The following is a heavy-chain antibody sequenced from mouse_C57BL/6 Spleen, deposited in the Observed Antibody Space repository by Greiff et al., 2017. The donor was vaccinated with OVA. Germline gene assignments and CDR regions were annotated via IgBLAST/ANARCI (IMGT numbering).Heavy chain of an antibody. V-gene: IGHV6-3*01. CDR2: IRLKSDNYAT. CDR3: TGLWLPYYAMDY. Sequence: EVMLVESGGGLVQPGGSMKLSCVASGFTFSNSWMNWVRQSPEKGLEWVAQIRLKSDNYATHYADSVKGRFTISRDDSKSSVYLQMNNLRAEDTGIYYCTGLWLPYYAMDYWGQGTSVTVSS. J-gene: IGHJ4*01. CDR1: GFTFSNSW. D-gene: IGHD2-2*01.